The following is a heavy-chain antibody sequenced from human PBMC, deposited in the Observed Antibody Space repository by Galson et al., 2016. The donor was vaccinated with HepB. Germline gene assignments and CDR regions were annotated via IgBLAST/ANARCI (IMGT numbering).Heavy chain of an antibody. CDR1: GYTFTTYA. D-gene: IGHD5-12*01. J-gene: IGHJ6*02. V-gene: IGHV1-3*01. Sequence: SVKVSCKASGYTFTTYAMYWVRQAPGQRLEWMGWINAANGDTKYSQKLQGRVTITWDTSANTAYMELSSLRSEDTAVYYCARGHIVATVDYYYYGLDVWGQGTTVTVSS. CDR3: ARGHIVATVDYYYYGLDV. CDR2: INAANGDT.